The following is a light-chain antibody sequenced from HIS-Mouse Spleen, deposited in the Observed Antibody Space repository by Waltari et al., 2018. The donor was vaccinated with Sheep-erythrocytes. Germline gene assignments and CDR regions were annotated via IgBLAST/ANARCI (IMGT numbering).Light chain of an antibody. V-gene: IGKV1-5*03. Sequence: DIQMTQSPSTLSASVRDRVPITCRASQSISSWLAWYQQKPGKAPKLLIYKASSVESGVPSRFSGRGSGTEFTLTISSLQPDDFATYYCQQYNSYPWTFGQGTKVEIK. CDR3: QQYNSYPWT. J-gene: IGKJ1*01. CDR2: KAS. CDR1: QSISSW.